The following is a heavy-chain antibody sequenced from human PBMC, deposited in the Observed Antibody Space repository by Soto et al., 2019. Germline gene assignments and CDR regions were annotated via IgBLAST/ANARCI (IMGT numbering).Heavy chain of an antibody. CDR1: GGSISSYY. Sequence: PSETLSLTCTVSGGSISSYYWTWVRQPPGKGLEWIGYVESSGSTSYNPSLMSRVTISVDTSKNLFCLKLASVAAAETAVYHCMRGGVSPVVIPKYYISGLEVGGQGTMVTVSS. J-gene: IGHJ6*02. V-gene: IGHV4-59*03. D-gene: IGHD2-21*01. CDR3: MRGGVSPVVIPKYYISGLEV. CDR2: VESSGST.